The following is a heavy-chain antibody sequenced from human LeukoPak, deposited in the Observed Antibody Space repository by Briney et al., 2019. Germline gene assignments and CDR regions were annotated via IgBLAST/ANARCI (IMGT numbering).Heavy chain of an antibody. CDR1: GYTFTNYY. J-gene: IGHJ4*02. CDR2: INPSGGGT. Sequence: GASVKVSCKASGYTFTNYYMHWVRQAPGQGLERMGIINPSGGGTTYAQKFQGRVSMTRDTSTSTFYMDLSSLRSEDTAVYYCARHECGGSCYPEDYWGQGTLVTVSS. CDR3: ARHECGGSCYPEDY. V-gene: IGHV1-46*01. D-gene: IGHD2-15*01.